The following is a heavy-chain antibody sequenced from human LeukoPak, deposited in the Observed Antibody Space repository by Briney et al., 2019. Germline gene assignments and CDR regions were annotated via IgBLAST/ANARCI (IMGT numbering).Heavy chain of an antibody. CDR3: AREIVGATRGFDY. D-gene: IGHD1-26*01. Sequence: GGSLRLSCVGSGFTFSDYYMSWIRQAPGKGLEWVSYISSSGSTIYYADSVKGRFTISRDNAKNSLYLQMNSLRAEDTAVYYCAREIVGATRGFDYWGQGTLVTVSS. CDR2: ISSSGSTI. V-gene: IGHV3-11*01. J-gene: IGHJ4*02. CDR1: GFTFSDYY.